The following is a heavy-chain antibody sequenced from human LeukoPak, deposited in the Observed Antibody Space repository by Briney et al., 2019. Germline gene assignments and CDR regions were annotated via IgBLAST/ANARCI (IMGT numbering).Heavy chain of an antibody. CDR3: ARRIHDFWSGYYPRYYYYYYMDV. D-gene: IGHD3-3*01. V-gene: IGHV1-69*13. J-gene: IGHJ6*03. Sequence: SVKVSCKASGGTFSSYAISWVRQAPGQGLEWMGGIIPIFGTANYAQKFQGRVTITADESTSTAYMELSSLRSEDTAVYYCARRIHDFWSGYYPRYYYYYYMDVWGKGTTVTVSS. CDR1: GGTFSSYA. CDR2: IIPIFGTA.